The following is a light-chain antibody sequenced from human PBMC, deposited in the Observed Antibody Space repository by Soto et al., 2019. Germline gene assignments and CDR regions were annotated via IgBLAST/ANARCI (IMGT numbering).Light chain of an antibody. Sequence: DIQMTQSPSSLSASVGDRVTITCPASQDISNYLNWYQQKPGKTPKLLIYAASSLQSGVPSRFSGSGSGTDFTLTISSLQPEDFATYYCQQSYSTPRTFGQGTKVDI. V-gene: IGKV1-39*01. J-gene: IGKJ1*01. CDR2: AAS. CDR1: QDISNY. CDR3: QQSYSTPRT.